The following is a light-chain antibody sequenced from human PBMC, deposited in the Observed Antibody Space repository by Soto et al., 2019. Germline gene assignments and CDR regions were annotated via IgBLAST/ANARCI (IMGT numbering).Light chain of an antibody. CDR1: SSDVGGYNY. CDR2: DVS. CDR3: SSYTTSRTLHVV. Sequence: QSALTQPASVSGSPGQSITISCTGTSSDVGGYNYVSWYQQHPGKAPKLMIYDVSNRPSGVSNRFSGAKSGNTASLTISGLQAEDEADYYCSSYTTSRTLHVVFGGGTKVTVL. J-gene: IGLJ2*01. V-gene: IGLV2-14*01.